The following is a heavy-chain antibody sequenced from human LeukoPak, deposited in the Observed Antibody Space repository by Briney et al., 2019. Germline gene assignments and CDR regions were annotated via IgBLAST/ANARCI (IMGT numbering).Heavy chain of an antibody. V-gene: IGHV3-9*01. D-gene: IGHD6-13*01. CDR1: GFTFDDYA. Sequence: GRSLRLSCAASGFTFDDYAMHWVRQAPGKGLEWVSGINWNSGAMVYADSVKGRFTISRDNAKNSLYLQMNSLRPEDTAFYYCARRGMAAAKFFDYWGHGTLVTVSS. CDR3: ARRGMAAAKFFDY. J-gene: IGHJ4*01. CDR2: INWNSGAM.